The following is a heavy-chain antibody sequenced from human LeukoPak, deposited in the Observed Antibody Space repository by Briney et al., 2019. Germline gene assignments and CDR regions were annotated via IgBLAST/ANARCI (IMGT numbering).Heavy chain of an antibody. Sequence: SETLSLTCTVSADAISRIGYYWGSIRQPPGKGLEWIGSISYSGTTYTNASLRGRVTLYVDMSRNHFSLKLTSVTAADTAVYYCARRGSENYYIDYWGQGPLVTVSS. D-gene: IGHD3-10*01. V-gene: IGHV4-39*02. CDR3: ARRGSENYYIDY. CDR2: ISYSGTT. J-gene: IGHJ4*02. CDR1: ADAISRIGYY.